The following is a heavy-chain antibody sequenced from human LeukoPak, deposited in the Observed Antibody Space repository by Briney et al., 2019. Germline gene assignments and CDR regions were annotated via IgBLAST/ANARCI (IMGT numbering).Heavy chain of an antibody. J-gene: IGHJ4*02. Sequence: GGSLRLSCAASGFTFSSYAMSWVRQAPGKGLEWVSAISGSGGSTYYADSVKGRFTISRDNSKNTLYLQMNSLRAEDTAIYYCAKDRFRIEIEQWLPIFDYWGQGTLVTVSS. V-gene: IGHV3-23*01. CDR1: GFTFSSYA. CDR2: ISGSGGST. D-gene: IGHD6-19*01. CDR3: AKDRFRIEIEQWLPIFDY.